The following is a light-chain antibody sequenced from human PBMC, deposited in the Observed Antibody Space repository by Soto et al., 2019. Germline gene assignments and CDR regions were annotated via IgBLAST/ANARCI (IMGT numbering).Light chain of an antibody. V-gene: IGLV1-40*01. CDR3: HSYDISLSGSVV. Sequence: QSVLTQPPSVSGAPGQRVTISCTGSSSNIGAGYDVHWYQQLPGTAPKLLIYGNSNRPSGVPDRFSGSKSGTSASLAITGLQAEDAADYYCHSYDISLSGSVVFGGGTKLTVL. CDR2: GNS. CDR1: SSNIGAGYD. J-gene: IGLJ2*01.